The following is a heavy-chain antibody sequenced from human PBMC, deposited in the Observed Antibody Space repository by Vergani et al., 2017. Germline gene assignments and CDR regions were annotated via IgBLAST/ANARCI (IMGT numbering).Heavy chain of an antibody. CDR3: ASRKGDYGGYFDY. CDR1: GGSIRSGGYY. CDR2: IYYSGST. J-gene: IGHJ4*02. Sequence: QVQLQESGPGLVKPSQTLSLTCTVSGGSIRSGGYYWSWIRQHPGKGLEWIGYIYYSGSTYYNPSLKSRVTISVDTSKNQFSLKLSSVTAADTAVYYCASRKGDYGGYFDYWGQGTLVTVSS. V-gene: IGHV4-31*03. D-gene: IGHD4-17*01.